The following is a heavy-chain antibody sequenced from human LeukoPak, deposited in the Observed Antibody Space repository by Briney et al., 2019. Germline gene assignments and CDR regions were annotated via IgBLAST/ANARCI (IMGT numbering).Heavy chain of an antibody. CDR3: ARDRTPATRGFDI. CDR2: LFSGGST. CDR1: GFTVGTNY. D-gene: IGHD1-26*01. V-gene: IGHV3-66*01. Sequence: GGSLRLSCAAPGFTVGTNYMNWVRQAPGKGLEWVSVLFSGGSTYYADSVKGRFTISRDNSKNTVYLQMNSLRAEDTAVYYCARDRTPATRGFDIWGQGTMVTVSS. J-gene: IGHJ3*02.